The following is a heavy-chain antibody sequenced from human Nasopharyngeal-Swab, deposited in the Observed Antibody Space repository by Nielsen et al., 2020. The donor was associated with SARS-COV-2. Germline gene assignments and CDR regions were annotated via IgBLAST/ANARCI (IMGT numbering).Heavy chain of an antibody. CDR3: ARVAGPDWYFDL. CDR1: GGSLSDYH. Sequence: SETLSLTCAVYGGSLSDYHWSWIRQPPGKGLEWIGYIYYSGSTNYNPSLKSRVTISVDTSKNQFSLKLSSVTAADTAVYYCARVAGPDWYFDLWGRGTLVTVSS. D-gene: IGHD6-19*01. V-gene: IGHV4-59*01. CDR2: IYYSGST. J-gene: IGHJ2*01.